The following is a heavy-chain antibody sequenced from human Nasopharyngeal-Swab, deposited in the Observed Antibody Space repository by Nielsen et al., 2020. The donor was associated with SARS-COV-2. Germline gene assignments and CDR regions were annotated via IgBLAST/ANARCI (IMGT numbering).Heavy chain of an antibody. CDR2: MNPNSGNT. D-gene: IGHD5-12*01. J-gene: IGHJ2*01. Sequence: WVRQAPGQGLEWMGWMNPNSGNTGYAQKFQGRVTMTRNTSISTAYMELSSLRSEDTAVYYCARGPFVADHSGYAEPHWYFDLWSRGTLVTVSS. V-gene: IGHV1-8*01. CDR3: ARGPFVADHSGYAEPHWYFDL.